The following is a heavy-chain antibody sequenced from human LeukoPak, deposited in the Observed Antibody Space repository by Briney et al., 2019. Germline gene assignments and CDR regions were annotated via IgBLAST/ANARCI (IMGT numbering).Heavy chain of an antibody. Sequence: SDTLSLTCTVSGGSISSYYWSWIRQPPGKGLEWIGYMYYSGSTNYNPSLKSRVTISVDTSKNQFSLKLSSVTAADTAVYYCARDVLDSSGWYFTDWGQGTLVTVSS. CDR3: ARDVLDSSGWYFTD. J-gene: IGHJ4*02. V-gene: IGHV4-59*12. CDR2: MYYSGST. CDR1: GGSISSYY. D-gene: IGHD6-19*01.